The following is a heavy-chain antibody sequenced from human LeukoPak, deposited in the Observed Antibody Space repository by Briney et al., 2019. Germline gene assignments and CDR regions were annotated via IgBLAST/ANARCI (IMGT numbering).Heavy chain of an antibody. Sequence: ASVTVSCKASGYTFTSYGISWVRQAPGQGLEWMGWISAYNGNTNYAQKLQGRVTMTTDTSTSTAYMELRSLRSDDTAVYYCARVCRGGYCSSTSSFDYWGQGTLVTVSS. D-gene: IGHD2-2*01. CDR2: ISAYNGNT. J-gene: IGHJ4*02. CDR3: ARVCRGGYCSSTSSFDY. V-gene: IGHV1-18*01. CDR1: GYTFTSYG.